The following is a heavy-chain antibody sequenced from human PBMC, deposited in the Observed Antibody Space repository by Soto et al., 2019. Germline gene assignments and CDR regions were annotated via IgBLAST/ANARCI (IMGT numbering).Heavy chain of an antibody. J-gene: IGHJ6*03. CDR1: GFTFDDYA. V-gene: IGHV3-9*01. Sequence: EVQLVESGGGLVQPGRSLRLSCAASGFTFDDYAMHWVRQAPGKGREWVSGISWNSGSIGYADSGKGRFTISRDNAKNSLYLQMNSLRAEDTALYYCAKDMSSTSYYYYMDVWGKGTTVTVSS. CDR3: AKDMSSTSYYYYMDV. CDR2: ISWNSGSI.